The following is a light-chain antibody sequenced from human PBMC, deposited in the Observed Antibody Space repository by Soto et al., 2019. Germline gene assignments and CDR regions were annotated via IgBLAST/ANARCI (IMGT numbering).Light chain of an antibody. CDR1: QSVNHN. V-gene: IGKV3-15*01. CDR2: GAR. Sequence: ERVMTQSPATLSASPGESCTLSCRASQSVNHNGAWYQQRPGQAHRLLIYGARSRATGVPDRFSGSGTRTDFTLTISSLQAEDFGVYFCHQYNNGPPSTFGQGTRLEMK. CDR3: HQYNNGPPST. J-gene: IGKJ5*01.